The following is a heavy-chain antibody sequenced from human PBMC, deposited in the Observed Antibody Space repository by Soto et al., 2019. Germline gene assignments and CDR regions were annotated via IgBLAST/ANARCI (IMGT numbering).Heavy chain of an antibody. D-gene: IGHD3-9*01. V-gene: IGHV3-53*01. CDR1: GFTVSSNY. CDR3: SRDDSDWFFN. CDR2: IYSGGST. J-gene: IGHJ4*02. Sequence: PGGSLRLSCAASGFTVSSNYMSWVRQAPGKGLEWVSVIYSGGSTYYADSVKGRFTISRDNSKKTAYLQMNSLESEDTAVYYCSRDDSDWFFNWGRGTLVTVSS.